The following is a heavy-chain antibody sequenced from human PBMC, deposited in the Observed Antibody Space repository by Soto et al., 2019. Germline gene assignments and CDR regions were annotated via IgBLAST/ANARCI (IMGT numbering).Heavy chain of an antibody. D-gene: IGHD3-3*01. CDR3: AKTVYYDFWSGPSRFDY. CDR1: GFTFSSYA. V-gene: IGHV3-23*01. CDR2: ISGGGGST. Sequence: EVQLLESGGGLVQPGGSLRLSCAASGFTFSSYAMTWVRQAPGKGLEWVSAISGGGGSTYYADSVKGRFTISRDNSKNTLYLQMNSLGAEDTAVYYCAKTVYYDFWSGPSRFDYWGQGTLVTVSS. J-gene: IGHJ4*02.